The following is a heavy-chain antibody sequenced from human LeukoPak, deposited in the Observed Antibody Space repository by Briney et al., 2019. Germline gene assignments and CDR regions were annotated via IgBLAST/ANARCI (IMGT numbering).Heavy chain of an antibody. D-gene: IGHD3-10*01. CDR3: ARVRSGTGAYEI. CDR2: IWYDGSHI. CDR1: GFTFSDYG. J-gene: IGHJ3*02. V-gene: IGHV3-33*08. Sequence: PGGSLRLSCAASGFTFSDYGMHWLRRAPGKGLVCVAGIWYDGSHIHYADSVKGRFTISRDNSKSTLYLQMKSLRVEDTAVYYCARVRSGTGAYEIWGQGTVVTVSS.